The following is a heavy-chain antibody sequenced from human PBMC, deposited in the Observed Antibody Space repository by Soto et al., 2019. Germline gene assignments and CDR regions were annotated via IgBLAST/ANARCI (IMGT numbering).Heavy chain of an antibody. CDR3: ASGIQLWLRRINNGYSG. V-gene: IGHV1-69*12. J-gene: IGHJ4*02. CDR2: IIPMFGTA. D-gene: IGHD5-18*01. CDR1: GGTFSTYA. Sequence: QVQLVQSGAEVKKPESSVKVSCKAPGGTFSTYALSWVRQAPGQGLEWMGGIIPMFGTANYAQRFQDRVTITADESTNTVYMELSSLRSEETAVYFCASGIQLWLRRINNGYSGWGQGTLVTVSS.